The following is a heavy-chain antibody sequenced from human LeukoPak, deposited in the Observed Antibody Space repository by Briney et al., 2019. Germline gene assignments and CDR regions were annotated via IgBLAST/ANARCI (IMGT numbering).Heavy chain of an antibody. CDR3: ARRNRGYSYGSTSLDY. CDR1: GYSISSGYY. Sequence: SETLSLTCTVSGYSISSGYYWGWIRQPPGKGLEWIGSIYHSGSTYYNPSLKSRVTISVDTPKNQFSLKLSSVTAADTAVYYCARRNRGYSYGSTSLDYWGQGTLVTVSS. D-gene: IGHD5-18*01. J-gene: IGHJ4*02. V-gene: IGHV4-38-2*02. CDR2: IYHSGST.